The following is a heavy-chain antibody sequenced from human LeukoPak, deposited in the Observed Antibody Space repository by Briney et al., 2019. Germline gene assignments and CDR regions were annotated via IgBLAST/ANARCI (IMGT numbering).Heavy chain of an antibody. CDR2: FDPEDGET. CDR1: GYTLTELS. Sequence: ASVKVSCKVSGYTLTELSMHWVRQAPGKGLEWMGGFDPEDGETIYAQKFQGRVTMTEVTSTDTAYMELSSLRSEDTAVYYCARIPPSSGCFDPWGQGTLVTVSS. V-gene: IGHV1-24*01. D-gene: IGHD3-22*01. CDR3: ARIPPSSGCFDP. J-gene: IGHJ5*02.